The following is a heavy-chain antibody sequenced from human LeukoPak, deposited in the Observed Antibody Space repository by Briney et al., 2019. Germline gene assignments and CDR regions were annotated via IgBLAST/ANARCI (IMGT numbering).Heavy chain of an antibody. CDR1: GLTFSDYA. CDR2: ITSGFTP. V-gene: IGHV3-23*01. CDR3: AKDYSESRVADIFFEY. D-gene: IGHD3-9*01. J-gene: IGHJ4*02. Sequence: GGSLRLSCAASGLTFSDYAMSWFRQAPGKGLEWVSGITSGFTPHYADSGKGRFAISRDNSKNTFHLQLNSLRAEDTAVYYCAKDYSESRVADIFFEYLGQGSKVTVSS.